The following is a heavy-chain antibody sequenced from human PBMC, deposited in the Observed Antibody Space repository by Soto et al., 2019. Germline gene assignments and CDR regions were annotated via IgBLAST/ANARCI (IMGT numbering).Heavy chain of an antibody. V-gene: IGHV3-11*01. CDR1: GFTFSDYY. Sequence: GGSLRLSCAASGFTFSDYYMSWIRQAPGKGLEWVSYISSSGSTIYYADSVKGRFTISRDNAKNSLYLQMNSLRAEDTAVYYCARAVAAGYYYYYYMDVWGKGTTVTVSS. D-gene: IGHD6-13*01. CDR3: ARAVAAGYYYYYYMDV. CDR2: ISSSGSTI. J-gene: IGHJ6*03.